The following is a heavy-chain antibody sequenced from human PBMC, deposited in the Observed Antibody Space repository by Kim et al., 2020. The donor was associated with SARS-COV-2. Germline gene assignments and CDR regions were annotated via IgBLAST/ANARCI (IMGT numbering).Heavy chain of an antibody. CDR2: TYYRSRWYT. Sequence: SQTLSLTCAISGDSVSNNGVAWHWIRQSPSRGLEWLGRTYYRSRWYTDYAVSMKSRITINSDTSKNHLSLQLNFVIPEDTALYYCARGLHNAYDSWGQGTLVTVSS. V-gene: IGHV6-1*01. D-gene: IGHD2-2*01. J-gene: IGHJ4*02. CDR3: ARGLHNAYDS. CDR1: GDSVSNNGVA.